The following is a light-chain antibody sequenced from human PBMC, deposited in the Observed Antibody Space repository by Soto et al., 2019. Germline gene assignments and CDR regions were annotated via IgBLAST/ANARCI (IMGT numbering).Light chain of an antibody. Sequence: IVLSLSLDILSLYPGERATLSCRASQSFRAYLAWYQQKPGQAPRLLIYDASNRATGIPARFSGSGSGTDFTLTISSLEPEDFAVYYCQQRSSWPRTFGGRTKV. CDR3: QQRSSWPRT. CDR1: QSFRAY. CDR2: DAS. J-gene: IGKJ4*01. V-gene: IGKV3-11*01.